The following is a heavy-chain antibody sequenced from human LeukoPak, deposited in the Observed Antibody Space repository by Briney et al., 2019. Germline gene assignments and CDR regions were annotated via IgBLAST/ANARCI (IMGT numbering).Heavy chain of an antibody. CDR1: GFTFSTYA. CDR2: ISSGGDST. V-gene: IGHV3-23*01. CDR3: AKDSYGWLRGFDP. D-gene: IGHD3-10*01. Sequence: GGSLRLSCAASGFTFSTYAMSWVRQAPGKGLEWVSTISSGGDSTFYADSVKGRFTISRDNSKNTLYLQMNSLTAEDTAVYYCAKDSYGWLRGFDPWGQGTLVTVSS. J-gene: IGHJ5*02.